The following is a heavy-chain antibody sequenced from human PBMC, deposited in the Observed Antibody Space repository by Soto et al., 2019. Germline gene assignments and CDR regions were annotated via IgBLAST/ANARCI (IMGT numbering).Heavy chain of an antibody. CDR2: IKSKTDGGTT. CDR1: GFTFNNAW. V-gene: IGHV3-15*01. J-gene: IGHJ4*02. Sequence: GGSLRLSCAASGFTFNNAWLSWVRQAPGKGLEWIGRIKSKTDGGTTDYAAPVKVRFTISRDDSKNTLYLQMNSLKTEDTAVYYCVLVMITFGGVIVDYWGQGILVTISS. D-gene: IGHD3-16*01. CDR3: VLVMITFGGVIVDY.